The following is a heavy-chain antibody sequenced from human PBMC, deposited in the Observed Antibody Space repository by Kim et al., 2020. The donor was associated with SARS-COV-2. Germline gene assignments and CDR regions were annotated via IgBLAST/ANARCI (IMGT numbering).Heavy chain of an antibody. CDR2: IYPGDSDT. J-gene: IGHJ3*02. Sequence: GESLKISCKGSGYSFTSYWIGWVRQMPGKGLEWMGIIYPGDSDTRYSPSFQGQVTISADKSISTAYLQWSSLKASDTAMYYCARLIGSSWSPDAFDMWGQGTMVTVSS. CDR3: ARLIGSSWSPDAFDM. V-gene: IGHV5-51*01. D-gene: IGHD6-13*01. CDR1: GYSFTSYW.